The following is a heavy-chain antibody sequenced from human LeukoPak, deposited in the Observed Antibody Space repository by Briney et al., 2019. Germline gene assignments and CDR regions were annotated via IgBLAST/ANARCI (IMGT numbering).Heavy chain of an antibody. CDR1: GYTFTNYY. CDR2: INPIDGST. J-gene: IGHJ4*02. V-gene: IGHV1-46*01. CDR3: ARGPPNEGCFDY. Sequence: ASVKVSCKASGYTFTNYYNHWVRQAPGQGLEWMGIINPIDGSTSYAQKCQGRVTMTRDTSTSAVYMELSSLTSEDTAVYYCARGPPNEGCFDYWGQGTLVTVSS.